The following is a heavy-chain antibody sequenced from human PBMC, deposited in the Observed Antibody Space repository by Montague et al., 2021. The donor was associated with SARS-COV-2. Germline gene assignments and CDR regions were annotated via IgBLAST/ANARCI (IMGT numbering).Heavy chain of an antibody. CDR2: ISYTGST. CDR3: ARLPLVSSWSRAAGYYYYGTDV. Sequence: SETLSLTCTVSGGSISRSTSSWAWIRQPPGKGLEWIGSISYTGSTYYXPSLKSRVTISVDTSRNQFSLRLSSVTAADTSAYYCARLPLVSSWSRAAGYYYYGTDVWGQGTTVTVSS. J-gene: IGHJ6*02. V-gene: IGHV4-39*01. CDR1: GGSISRSTSS. D-gene: IGHD6-13*01.